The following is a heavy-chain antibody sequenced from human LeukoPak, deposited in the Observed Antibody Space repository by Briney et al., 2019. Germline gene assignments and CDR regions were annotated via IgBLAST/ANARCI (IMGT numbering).Heavy chain of an antibody. D-gene: IGHD2-15*01. Sequence: GGSLRLSCAASGFTFSSYGMSWVRQAPGKGLEWVSSITGTGGRTYFADSVQGRFTISGDNSKNTVYLQMNSLRAEDTAVYYSTKAPCSGDSCYHFDYWGQGTLVTVSS. V-gene: IGHV3-23*01. CDR2: ITGTGGRT. CDR3: TKAPCSGDSCYHFDY. J-gene: IGHJ4*02. CDR1: GFTFSSYG.